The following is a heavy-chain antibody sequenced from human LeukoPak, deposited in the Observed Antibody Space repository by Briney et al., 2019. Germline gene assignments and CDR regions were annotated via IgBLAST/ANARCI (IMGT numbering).Heavy chain of an antibody. J-gene: IGHJ4*02. CDR2: INHSGST. CDR1: GGSFSGYY. D-gene: IGHD3-22*01. Sequence: ETLSLTCAVYGGSFSGYYWRWIRQPPGKGLEWIGEINHSGSTNYNPSLKSRVTISVDTSKNQSSLKLSSVTAADTAVYYCARGPPRYYYDSSGYHGEYYFDYWGQGTLVTVSS. V-gene: IGHV4-34*01. CDR3: ARGPPRYYYDSSGYHGEYYFDY.